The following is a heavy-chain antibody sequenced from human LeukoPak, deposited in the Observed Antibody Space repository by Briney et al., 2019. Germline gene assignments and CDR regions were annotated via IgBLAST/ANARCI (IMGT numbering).Heavy chain of an antibody. J-gene: IGHJ4*02. CDR1: GYTFTSYG. CDR3: ARARGIVVVITPVSDY. V-gene: IGHV1-18*01. D-gene: IGHD3-22*01. Sequence: ASVKVSCKASGYTFTSYGISWVRQAPGQGLEWMGSISAYNGNTNYAQKLQGRVTMTTDTSTSTAYMELRSLRSDDTAVYYCARARGIVVVITPVSDYWGQGTLVTVSS. CDR2: ISAYNGNT.